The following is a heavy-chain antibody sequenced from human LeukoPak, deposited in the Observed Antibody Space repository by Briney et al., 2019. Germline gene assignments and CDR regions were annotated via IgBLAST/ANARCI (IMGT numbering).Heavy chain of an antibody. CDR3: ARPRVGATYFDY. Sequence: ASVKVSCKASGYTFSGYAMNWVRQAPGQGLEWMGWINPNIGIANYAQKFQGRVTMTADTSISTAYMELSRLRSDDTAVYYCARPRVGATYFDYWGQGTLVTVSS. CDR2: INPNIGIA. CDR1: GYTFSGYA. D-gene: IGHD1-26*01. V-gene: IGHV1-2*02. J-gene: IGHJ4*02.